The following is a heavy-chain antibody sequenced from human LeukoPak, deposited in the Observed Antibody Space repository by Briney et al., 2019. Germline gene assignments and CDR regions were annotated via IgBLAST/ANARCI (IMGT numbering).Heavy chain of an antibody. CDR2: IKPDGSEK. V-gene: IGHV3-7*04. Sequence: GGSLRLSCAASGFTFSSYWMSWVRQTPGKGLEWVAHIKPDGSEKFYVDSVKGRFTISRDNAKNSLYLQMNSLRAEEAAVYYCARGYGDSIHFDYWGQGTLVTVSS. J-gene: IGHJ4*02. CDR3: ARGYGDSIHFDY. D-gene: IGHD4-17*01. CDR1: GFTFSSYW.